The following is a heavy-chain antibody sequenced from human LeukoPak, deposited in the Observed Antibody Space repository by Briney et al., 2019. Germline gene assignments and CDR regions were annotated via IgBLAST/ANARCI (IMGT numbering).Heavy chain of an antibody. J-gene: IGHJ4*02. D-gene: IGHD5-18*01. V-gene: IGHV3-23*01. CDR3: AKDRYIYGYLFEY. CDR1: GFTFIDYA. CDR2: ISGSGGNT. Sequence: GGSLRLSCAASGFTFIDYAMSWVRQAPGKGLEWVSGISGSGGNTYYADSVKGRFTISRDNSKNTLYLQMSSLRPEDTAIYYCAKDRYIYGYLFEYWGQGTPVTVSS.